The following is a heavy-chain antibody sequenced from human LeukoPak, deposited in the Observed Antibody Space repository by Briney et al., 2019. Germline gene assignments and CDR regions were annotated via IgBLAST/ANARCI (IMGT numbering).Heavy chain of an antibody. Sequence: SETLSLTCSVSGGSISSSNYYWSWIRQPAGKGLEWIGRIYTSESTNYNPSLKSRVTISVDTSRNQFSLKLSSVTAADTAVYYCARNVCGIAAAGSGYNWFDPWGQGTLVTVSS. D-gene: IGHD6-13*01. J-gene: IGHJ5*02. V-gene: IGHV4-61*02. CDR2: IYTSEST. CDR1: GGSISSSNYY. CDR3: ARNVCGIAAAGSGYNWFDP.